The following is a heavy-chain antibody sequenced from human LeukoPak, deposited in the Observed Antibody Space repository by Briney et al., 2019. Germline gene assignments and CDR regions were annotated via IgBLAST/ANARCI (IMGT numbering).Heavy chain of an antibody. CDR2: ISSNGGST. J-gene: IGHJ4*02. Sequence: PGGSLRLSCSASGFTFSSYAMHWVRQAPGKGLEYVSAISSNGGSTYYADSVKGRFTISRDNSKNTLYLQMSSLRAEDTAVYYCVKVGGGGGGATPYFDYWGQGTLVTVSS. CDR1: GFTFSSYA. CDR3: VKVGGGGGGATPYFDY. V-gene: IGHV3-64D*09. D-gene: IGHD1-26*01.